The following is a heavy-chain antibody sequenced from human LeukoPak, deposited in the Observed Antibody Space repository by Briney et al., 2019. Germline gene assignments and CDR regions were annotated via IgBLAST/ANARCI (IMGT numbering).Heavy chain of an antibody. CDR3: ARSGGGMDDY. D-gene: IGHD3-16*01. CDR1: GLTFSSYR. V-gene: IGHV3-21*01. Sequence: GGSLRLSCAASGLTFSSYRMNWVRQAPGKGLEWVSSISSSGNYIYYADSVKGRFTISRNNAKNSLYLQMNSLRAEDTAVYYCARSGGGMDDYWGQGTLVTVSS. CDR2: ISSSGNYI. J-gene: IGHJ4*02.